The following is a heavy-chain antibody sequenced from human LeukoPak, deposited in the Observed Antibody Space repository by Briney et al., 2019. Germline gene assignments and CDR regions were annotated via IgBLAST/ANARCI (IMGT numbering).Heavy chain of an antibody. CDR2: IYYGGST. V-gene: IGHV4-39*01. D-gene: IGHD6-13*01. J-gene: IGHJ5*02. CDR1: GGSISSSSYY. Sequence: SETLSLTCSVSGGSISSSSYYWGWIRRPPGKGLEWIGNIYYGGSTYYNPSLKSRVTISVDTSKNQFSLKLSSVTAADTAVYYCARASVGSSWRYNYFDPWGQGTLVTVSS. CDR3: ARASVGSSWRYNYFDP.